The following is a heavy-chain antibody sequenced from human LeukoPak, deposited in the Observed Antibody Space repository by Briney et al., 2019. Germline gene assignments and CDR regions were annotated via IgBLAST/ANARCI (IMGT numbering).Heavy chain of an antibody. D-gene: IGHD3-10*01. V-gene: IGHV4-59*08. J-gene: IGHJ3*02. Sequence: SETLSLTCTVSGGSISSYYWSWIRQPPGKGLEWFGYIYYSGSTNYNPSLKSRVTISVDTSKNQFSLKLSSVTAADTAVYYCARGFLDAFDIWGQGTMVTVSS. CDR2: IYYSGST. CDR3: ARGFLDAFDI. CDR1: GGSISSYY.